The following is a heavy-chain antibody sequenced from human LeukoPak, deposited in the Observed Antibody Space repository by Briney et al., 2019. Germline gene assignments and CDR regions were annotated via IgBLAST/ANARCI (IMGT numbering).Heavy chain of an antibody. Sequence: SETLSLTCTVSGGSISRSSCYWGWIRQSPGRGLEWIGSIHYSDSGQMYYNPSLKSRVTMSADTSKNQFSLRVTSVTAADTAVYYCARRPPALGAFDIWGQGTMVSVSS. V-gene: IGHV4-39*01. CDR1: GGSISRSSCY. J-gene: IGHJ3*02. CDR2: IHYSDSGQM. CDR3: ARRPPALGAFDI.